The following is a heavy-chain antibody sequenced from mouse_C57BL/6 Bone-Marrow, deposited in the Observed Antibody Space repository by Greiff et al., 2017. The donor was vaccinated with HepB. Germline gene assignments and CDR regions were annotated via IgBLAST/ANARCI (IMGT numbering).Heavy chain of an antibody. CDR3: ARGASSYGYFDV. CDR2: IDPSDSYT. J-gene: IGHJ1*03. Sequence: QVQLQQPGAELVMPGASVKLSCKASGYTFTSYWMHWVKQRPGQGLEWIGEIDPSDSYTNYNQKFKGKSTLTVDKSSSTAYMQLSSLTSEDSVVYYCARGASSYGYFDVWGTGTTVTVSS. CDR1: GYTFTSYW. D-gene: IGHD1-1*01. V-gene: IGHV1-69*01.